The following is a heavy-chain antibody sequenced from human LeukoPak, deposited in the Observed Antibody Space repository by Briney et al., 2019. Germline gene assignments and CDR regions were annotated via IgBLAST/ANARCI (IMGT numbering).Heavy chain of an antibody. D-gene: IGHD2-15*01. CDR1: GFTFSSSW. CDR3: ARESCSGGYCFLPTADS. J-gene: IGHJ4*02. CDR2: IKQDGSEK. V-gene: IGHV3-7*01. Sequence: GGSLRLSCAASGFTFSSSWMSWVRQAPGKGLEWVANIKQDGSEKYYVDSVKGRFTISRDNAKNSLDLQMNSLRAEGTAVYYCARESCSGGYCFLPTADSWGQGTLVTVSS.